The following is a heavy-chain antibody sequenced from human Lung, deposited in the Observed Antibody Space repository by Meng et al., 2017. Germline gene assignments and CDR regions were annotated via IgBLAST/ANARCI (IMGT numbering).Heavy chain of an antibody. CDR2: IFHSGST. CDR3: ARFDISSSGRGDY. D-gene: IGHD1-26*01. CDR1: GGSITSSTW. Sequence: QVALQESGPGLVKPSGTRSLTCAVSGGSITSSTWWSWVRQTPGKGLERFGEIFHSGSTNYNPPLENRVTISVDKSKNQFSLKVYSVTAADTATYYCARFDISSSGRGDYWGQGILVTVSS. J-gene: IGHJ4*02. V-gene: IGHV4-4*02.